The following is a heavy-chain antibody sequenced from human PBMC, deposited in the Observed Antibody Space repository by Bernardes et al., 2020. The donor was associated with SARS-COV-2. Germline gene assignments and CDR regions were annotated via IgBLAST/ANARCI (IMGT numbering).Heavy chain of an antibody. Sequence: GGSLRLSCAASGFTLSTYAMHWVRQAPGKGLEWVALISYDGSNKYHADSVKGRFTISRDNSKNTLYLQMNSLRAEDTAVYYCARGYGGNYYYGMDVWGQGPTVTVSS. CDR2: ISYDGSNK. V-gene: IGHV3-30-3*01. CDR3: ARGYGGNYYYGMDV. CDR1: GFTLSTYA. D-gene: IGHD4-17*01. J-gene: IGHJ6*02.